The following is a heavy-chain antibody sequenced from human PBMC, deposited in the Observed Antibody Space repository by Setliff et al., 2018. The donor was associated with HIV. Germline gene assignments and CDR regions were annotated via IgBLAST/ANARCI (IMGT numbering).Heavy chain of an antibody. Sequence: SETLSLTCTVSGGSISSGRYYWSWIRQPAGKGLEWIGHIYTSGSTNHNTSLKSRVTISIDTSKNQFSLKLSSVTAANTAVYYCARRKSGSYFDAFDIWGQGTMVTVSS. J-gene: IGHJ3*02. CDR3: ARRKSGSYFDAFDI. CDR1: GGSISSGRYY. D-gene: IGHD1-26*01. V-gene: IGHV4-61*09. CDR2: IYTSGST.